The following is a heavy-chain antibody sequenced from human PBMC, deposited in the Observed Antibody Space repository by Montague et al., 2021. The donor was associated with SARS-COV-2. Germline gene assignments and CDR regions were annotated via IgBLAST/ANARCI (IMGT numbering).Heavy chain of an antibody. V-gene: IGHV2-70*11. CDR1: GFSLSTSGIC. D-gene: IGHD3-10*01. CDR2: XDWXSYK. CDR3: ARSSVVRGVSLDY. Sequence: PALVTPTQTITLTCTFSGFSLSTSGICVSWIRQPPGKALEWHARXDWXSYKHYSTSLKTRLTISKDTSKNPVVLTTTNMDPVDTATYYCARSSVVRGVSLDYWGQGTLVTVSS. J-gene: IGHJ4*02.